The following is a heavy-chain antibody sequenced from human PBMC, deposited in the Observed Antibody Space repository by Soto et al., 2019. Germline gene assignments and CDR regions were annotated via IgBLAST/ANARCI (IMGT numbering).Heavy chain of an antibody. D-gene: IGHD6-6*01. CDR3: ASLGFGSSSVAFDV. V-gene: IGHV4-59*08. Sequence: QVQLQESGPGLMKPSETLSLTCTVTGDSISTYYWSWIRQSPDKGLEWIGYLYHTGRTNYSPSLRSRVTMSVDTAKNQFSLRLTSLTAADTAVYYCASLGFGSSSVAFDVWGQGTRVTV. CDR2: LYHTGRT. CDR1: GDSISTYY. J-gene: IGHJ3*01.